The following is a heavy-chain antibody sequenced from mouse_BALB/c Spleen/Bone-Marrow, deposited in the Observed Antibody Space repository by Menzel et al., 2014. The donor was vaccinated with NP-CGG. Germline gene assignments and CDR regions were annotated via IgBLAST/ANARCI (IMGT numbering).Heavy chain of an antibody. CDR2: IIPSSGYS. J-gene: IGHJ2*01. CDR1: GYSFTTYT. CDR3: AREGTYGGWYGHFDY. Sequence: QVQLKQSGAELARPGASVRMSCKASGYSFTTYTMHWLKQRPGQGLEWIAYIIPSSGYSNYNQKFKDKATLTADKSSSTAYNQLNMLTSGDSAVYYVAREGTYGGWYGHFDYWGPGTPLTVSS. D-gene: IGHD1-1*02. V-gene: IGHV1-4*01.